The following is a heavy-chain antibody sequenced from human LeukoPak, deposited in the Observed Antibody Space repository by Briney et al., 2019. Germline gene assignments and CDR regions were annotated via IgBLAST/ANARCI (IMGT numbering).Heavy chain of an antibody. CDR3: AKGSNYYDSSGYFTYYFDY. CDR2: ISGSGGST. D-gene: IGHD3-22*01. Sequence: GGSLRLSCAASGFTFSSYAMSLVRQAPGKGLEWVSAISGSGGSTYYADSVKGRFTISRDNSKNTLYLQMNSLRAEDTAVYYCAKGSNYYDSSGYFTYYFDYWGQGTLVTVSS. V-gene: IGHV3-23*01. CDR1: GFTFSSYA. J-gene: IGHJ4*02.